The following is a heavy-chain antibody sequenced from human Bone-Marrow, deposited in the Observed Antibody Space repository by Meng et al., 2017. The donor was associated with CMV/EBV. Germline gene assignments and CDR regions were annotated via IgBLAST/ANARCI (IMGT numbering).Heavy chain of an antibody. CDR2: IGHKGDST. CDR3: KKHRGRLAATGRDFEY. CDR1: GFTFINYA. J-gene: IGHJ4*02. D-gene: IGHD2-15*01. Sequence: GESLKISCVASGFTFINYAMSWVRQAPGRGLEWVSAIGHKGDSTYYADSVKGRFTISRDNSKNTLDLQMNSLRAEDTAVYYCKKHRGRLAATGRDFEYWGQGAQVTVSS. V-gene: IGHV3-23*01.